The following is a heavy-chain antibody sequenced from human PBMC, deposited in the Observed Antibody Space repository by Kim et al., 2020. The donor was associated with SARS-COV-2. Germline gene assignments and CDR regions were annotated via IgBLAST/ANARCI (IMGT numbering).Heavy chain of an antibody. CDR3: ARARYSSSWYISPWFAP. J-gene: IGHJ5*02. CDR1: GGSFSGYY. Sequence: SETLSLTCAVYGGSFSGYYWSWIRQPPGKGLEWIGEINHSGSTNFHPSLKSRVTISVDTSKNQFSLKLSSVTAADTAVYYCARARYSSSWYISPWFAPWG. CDR2: INHSGST. V-gene: IGHV4-34*01. D-gene: IGHD6-13*01.